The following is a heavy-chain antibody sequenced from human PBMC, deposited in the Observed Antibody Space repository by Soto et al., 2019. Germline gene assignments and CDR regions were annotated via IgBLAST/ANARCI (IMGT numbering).Heavy chain of an antibody. D-gene: IGHD2-8*01. CDR2: TSYDGSNK. Sequence: GSLSLSCAGSGFTFSSFAMSWARQAPGKGLEWVAATSYDGSNKYYADSVKGRFIISRDNSKNTLDLLLNTLRAEDTAVYYCAGVYYGGNSVNNYWGQGTPVTVSS. CDR3: AGVYYGGNSVNNY. J-gene: IGHJ4*02. V-gene: IGHV3-30-3*01. CDR1: GFTFSSFA.